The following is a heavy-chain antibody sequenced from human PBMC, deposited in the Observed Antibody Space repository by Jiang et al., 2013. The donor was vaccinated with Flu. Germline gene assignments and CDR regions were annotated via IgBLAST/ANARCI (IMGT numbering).Heavy chain of an antibody. CDR3: ATPPGDYYDSSGYRGEDWFDP. Sequence: EVQLVESGGGLVQPGGSLRLSCAASGFTFSSYAMSWVRQAPGKGLEWVSAISGSGGSTYYADSVKGRFTISRDNSKNTLYLQMNSLRAEDTAVYYCATPPGDYYDSSGYRGEDWFDPWGQGTLVTVSS. CDR2: ISGSGGST. V-gene: IGHV3-23*04. CDR1: GFTFSSYA. J-gene: IGHJ5*02. D-gene: IGHD3-22*01.